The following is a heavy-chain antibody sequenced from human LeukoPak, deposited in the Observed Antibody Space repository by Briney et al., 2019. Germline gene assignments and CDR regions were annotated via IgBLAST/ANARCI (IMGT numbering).Heavy chain of an antibody. D-gene: IGHD3-10*01. Sequence: GASVKVSCKASGYTFTSYGISWVRQAPGQGLEWMGWICTYNGNTNYAQKLQGRVTMTTDTSTSTACMELRSLRSDDSAVYYCARERDHMVRGVIIRAYFDYWGQGTLVNVSS. CDR1: GYTFTSYG. J-gene: IGHJ4*02. V-gene: IGHV1-18*01. CDR2: ICTYNGNT. CDR3: ARERDHMVRGVIIRAYFDY.